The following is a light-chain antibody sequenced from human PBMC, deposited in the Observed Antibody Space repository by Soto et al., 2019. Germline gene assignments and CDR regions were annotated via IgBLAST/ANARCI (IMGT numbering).Light chain of an antibody. CDR2: GAS. V-gene: IGKV3-20*01. J-gene: IGKJ1*01. Sequence: IVLTQSPGTLSLSPGERATLSCRASQSVSSSYLAWYQQKPGQAPRLLIYGASSRATGIPDRFSGSGSGTDFTLTISRLEPGDFAVYYCQQYVTSPPGTFGRGTKVEIK. CDR1: QSVSSSY. CDR3: QQYVTSPPGT.